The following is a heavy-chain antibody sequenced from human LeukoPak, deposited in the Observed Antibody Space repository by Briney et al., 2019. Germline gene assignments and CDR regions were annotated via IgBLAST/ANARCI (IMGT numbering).Heavy chain of an antibody. V-gene: IGHV3-30*03. Sequence: PGGSLRLSCAASGFTFSSYGMHWVRQAPGKGLEWVAVISYDGSNKYYADSVKGRFTISRDNTKNTLYLQMNSLRAEDTAVYYCTRGRAHNYGYFDYWGQGTLVTVSS. CDR3: TRGRAHNYGYFDY. CDR2: ISYDGSNK. J-gene: IGHJ4*02. CDR1: GFTFSSYG. D-gene: IGHD5-18*01.